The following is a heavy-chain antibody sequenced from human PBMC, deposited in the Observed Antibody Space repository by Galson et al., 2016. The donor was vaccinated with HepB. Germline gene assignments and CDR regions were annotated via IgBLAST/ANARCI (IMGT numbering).Heavy chain of an antibody. V-gene: IGHV3-53*01. CDR2: IYSGGPT. D-gene: IGHD3-9*01. J-gene: IGHJ4*02. CDR3: ARGHYDILTGYYGALDY. Sequence: SLRLSCAASGFIVSSNYMSWVRQAPGKGLEWVSVIYSGGPTYYADSVKGRFTISRDNSKNTLYLQLNSLRAEDTAVYYCARGHYDILTGYYGALDYWGQGTLVTVSS. CDR1: GFIVSSNY.